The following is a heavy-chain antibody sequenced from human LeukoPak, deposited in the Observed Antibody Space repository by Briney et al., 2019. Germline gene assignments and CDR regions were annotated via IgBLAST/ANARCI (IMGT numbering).Heavy chain of an antibody. CDR3: ARELYYGSGSYPSDAFDI. J-gene: IGHJ3*02. CDR1: GGSISSYY. D-gene: IGHD3-10*01. CDR2: IYYSGST. Sequence: PSETLSLTCTVSGGSISSYYWSWIRQPPGKGLKWIGYIYYSGSTNYNPSLKSRVTISVDTSKNQFSLKLSSVTAADTAVYYCARELYYGSGSYPSDAFDIWGQGTMVTVSS. V-gene: IGHV4-59*01.